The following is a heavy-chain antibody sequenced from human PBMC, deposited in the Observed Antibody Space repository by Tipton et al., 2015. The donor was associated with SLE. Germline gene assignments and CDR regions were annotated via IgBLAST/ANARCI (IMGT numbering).Heavy chain of an antibody. Sequence: TLSLTCTVSGGSISSGSYYWSWIRQPAGKGLEWIGYIYTSGSTNYNPSLTSRVTISVDTSKNQFSLKLSSVTAADTAVYYCARDSIAAAGTSDLHFDYWGQGTLVTVSS. D-gene: IGHD6-13*01. CDR3: ARDSIAAAGTSDLHFDY. J-gene: IGHJ4*02. CDR1: GGSISSGSYY. CDR2: IYTSGST. V-gene: IGHV4-61*09.